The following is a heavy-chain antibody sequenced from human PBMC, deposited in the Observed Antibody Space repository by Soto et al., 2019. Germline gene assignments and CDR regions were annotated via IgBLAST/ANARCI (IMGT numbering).Heavy chain of an antibody. V-gene: IGHV1-18*01. D-gene: IGHD4-4*01. CDR1: GYTFTSYG. CDR3: AGSRRDGYSDLDY. J-gene: IGHJ4*02. Sequence: QVRLVQSGAEVKKPGASVKVSCKASGYTFTSYGISWVRQAPGQGLEWMGWISAYNGNTNYAQKLQGRVTMTTDTSRSNADRWRRRIRANDPAVYYCAGSRRDGYSDLDYWGKGPLVPVSS. CDR2: ISAYNGNT.